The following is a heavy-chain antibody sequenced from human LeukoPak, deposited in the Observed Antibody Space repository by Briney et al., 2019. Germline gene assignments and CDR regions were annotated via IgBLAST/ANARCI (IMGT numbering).Heavy chain of an antibody. CDR3: ARHLWFGESSNWFDP. Sequence: SETLSLTCTVSGGSISSSSYYWGWIRLPPGKGLEWIGSIYYSGSTYYNPSLKSRVTISVDTSKNQFSLKLSSVTAADTAVYYCARHLWFGESSNWFDPWGQGTLVTVSS. V-gene: IGHV4-39*01. J-gene: IGHJ5*02. CDR2: IYYSGST. CDR1: GGSISSSSYY. D-gene: IGHD3-10*01.